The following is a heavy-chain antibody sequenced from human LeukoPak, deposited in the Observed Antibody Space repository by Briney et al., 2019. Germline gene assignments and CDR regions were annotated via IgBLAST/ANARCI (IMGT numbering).Heavy chain of an antibody. Sequence: GGSLRLSCAASGFTFSSYWMHWVRQAPGKGLEWVAVTSSDGSNKDYADSVKGRFTISRDNSKNTLYLQMNSLRAEDTGVYYCAKDQGLYNDWGQGTLVTVSS. CDR1: GFTFSSYW. CDR3: AKDQGLYND. V-gene: IGHV3-30*18. D-gene: IGHD1-14*01. CDR2: TSSDGSNK. J-gene: IGHJ4*02.